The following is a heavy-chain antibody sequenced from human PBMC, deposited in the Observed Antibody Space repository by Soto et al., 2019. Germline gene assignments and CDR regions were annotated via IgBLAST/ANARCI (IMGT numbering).Heavy chain of an antibody. CDR3: ARQGYGSGSYYNNFDY. J-gene: IGHJ4*02. CDR2: IYYSGST. V-gene: IGHV4-59*08. Sequence: SETLSLTCTFSGGSISSYYWSLIRQPPGKGLEWIGYIYYSGSTNYNPSLKSRVTISVDTSKNQFSLKLSSVTAADTAVFYCARQGYGSGSYYNNFDYWGQGTLVTVSS. CDR1: GGSISSYY. D-gene: IGHD3-10*01.